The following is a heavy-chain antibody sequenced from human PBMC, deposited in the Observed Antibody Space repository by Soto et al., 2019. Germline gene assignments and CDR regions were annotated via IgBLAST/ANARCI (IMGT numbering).Heavy chain of an antibody. V-gene: IGHV3-9*02. D-gene: IGHD4-17*01. CDR2: ISSNSATI. CDR1: GFIADDYA. Sequence: EVQLVDSGGGLVQPGRSLRLSCVASGFIADDYAMHWVRQAPGKGLEWVSGISSNSATINYADSVKGRFTISRDNDKNSLVLQMNSLRPEDSAFYYCVKDMKWGGMTTTHYFDFWGQGTVVTVSS. J-gene: IGHJ4*02. CDR3: VKDMKWGGMTTTHYFDF.